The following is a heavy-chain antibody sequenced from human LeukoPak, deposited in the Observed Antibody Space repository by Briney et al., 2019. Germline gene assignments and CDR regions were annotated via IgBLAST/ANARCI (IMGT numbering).Heavy chain of an antibody. D-gene: IGHD2-15*01. CDR2: ICYDGSNK. J-gene: IGHJ6*03. CDR3: AKGAAGGYYYHYMDV. V-gene: IGHV3-33*06. Sequence: GGSLRLSCAASGFTFSSYGMHWVRQAPGKGLEWVAVICYDGSNKYYADSVKGRFTISRDNSKNTLYLQMNSLRAEDTAVYYCAKGAAGGYYYHYMDVWGTGNTVTVSS. CDR1: GFTFSSYG.